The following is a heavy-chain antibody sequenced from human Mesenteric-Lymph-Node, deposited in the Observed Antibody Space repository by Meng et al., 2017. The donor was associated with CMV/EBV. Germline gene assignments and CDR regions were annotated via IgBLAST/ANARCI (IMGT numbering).Heavy chain of an antibody. V-gene: IGHV3-48*03. Sequence: GESLKISCAASGFTFSSYEMNWVRQAPGKGLEWVSYISSSGSTIYYADSVKGRFTISRDNAKNSLYLQMNSLRAEDTAVYYCARDATPRGFSGLDVWGQGTTVTVSS. J-gene: IGHJ6*02. CDR1: GFTFSSYE. CDR2: ISSSGSTI. D-gene: IGHD3-10*01. CDR3: ARDATPRGFSGLDV.